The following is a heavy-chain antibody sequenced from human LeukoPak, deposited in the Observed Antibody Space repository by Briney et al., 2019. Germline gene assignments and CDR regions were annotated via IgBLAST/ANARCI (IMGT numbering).Heavy chain of an antibody. CDR3: AKSLSDTGRTRFDAFDI. J-gene: IGHJ3*02. D-gene: IGHD3-3*01. V-gene: IGHV3-30-3*01. CDR2: ISYDGSNK. Sequence: GGSLRLSCAASGFTFSNYAMHWVRQAPGKGLEWVAVISYDGSNKYYADSVKGRFTISRDNSKNTLYLQMNSLRVEDTAVYYCAKSLSDTGRTRFDAFDIWGQGTMVTVSS. CDR1: GFTFSNYA.